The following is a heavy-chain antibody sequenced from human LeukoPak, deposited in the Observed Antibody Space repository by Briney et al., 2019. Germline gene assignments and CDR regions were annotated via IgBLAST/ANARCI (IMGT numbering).Heavy chain of an antibody. D-gene: IGHD4-17*01. Sequence: PGGSLRLSCTVSGFTFTSNSMSWVRQAPGKGLEWVSFIYSGSTHYSDSVKGRFTISRDNSKNTLYLQMNSLRAEDTAVYYCARSGGVTTTLGYWGQGTLVTVSS. CDR1: GFTFTSNS. CDR2: IYSGST. V-gene: IGHV3-66*03. CDR3: ARSGGVTTTLGY. J-gene: IGHJ4*02.